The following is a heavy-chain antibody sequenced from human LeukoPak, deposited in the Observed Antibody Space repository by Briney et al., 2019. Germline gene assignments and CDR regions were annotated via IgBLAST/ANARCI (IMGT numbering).Heavy chain of an antibody. CDR3: ARVGDDSSGYDY. J-gene: IGHJ4*02. V-gene: IGHV1-69*13. CDR1: GYTFTSYD. CDR2: IIPIFGTA. D-gene: IGHD3-22*01. Sequence: SVKVSCKASGYTFTSYDINWVRQATGQGLEWMGGIIPIFGTANYAQKFQGRVTITADESTSTAYMELSSLRSEDTAVYYCARVGDDSSGYDYWGQGTLVTVSS.